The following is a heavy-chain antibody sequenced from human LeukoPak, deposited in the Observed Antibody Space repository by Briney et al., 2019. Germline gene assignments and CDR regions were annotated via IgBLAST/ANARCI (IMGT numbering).Heavy chain of an antibody. CDR3: ARDLGSTVIVGGDAFDL. CDR2: MNPNSGGT. D-gene: IGHD2/OR15-2a*01. CDR1: GYIFSDYY. V-gene: IGHV1-2*02. Sequence: GASVKVSCKASGYIFSDYYLHWVRQAPGQALEWMGWMNPNSGGTNYAQKFQGRITMTGDTSTAYLELSRLRSDDTAVYYCARDLGSTVIVGGDAFDLWGQGTMVTVSS. J-gene: IGHJ3*01.